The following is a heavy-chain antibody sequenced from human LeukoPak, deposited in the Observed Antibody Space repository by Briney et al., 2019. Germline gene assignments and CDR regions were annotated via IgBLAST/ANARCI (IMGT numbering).Heavy chain of an antibody. Sequence: ASVKVSCKTSGYTFTNYDISWVRQAPGQGLEWMGWISPFNGNANYAQEIRGRVTMTTDTSTRTAYIELRSLVSDDTAVYYCARFPFSSGWLGVTALYYYYGMDVWGQGTTITVSS. J-gene: IGHJ6*02. CDR3: ARFPFSSGWLGVTALYYYYGMDV. CDR2: ISPFNGNA. V-gene: IGHV1-18*01. CDR1: GYTFTNYD. D-gene: IGHD6-19*01.